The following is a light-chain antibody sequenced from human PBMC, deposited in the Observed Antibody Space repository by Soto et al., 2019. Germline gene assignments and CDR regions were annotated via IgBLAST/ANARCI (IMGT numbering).Light chain of an antibody. CDR1: QSVSSNY. CDR3: QQYGSSPPYT. CDR2: GAS. V-gene: IGKV3-20*01. Sequence: EIVLTQSPGTLSLSPGERATLSCRASQSVSSNYLAWYQQKPGPAPRLLIYGASSKATGTPDRFSGSGSGTDFTLTISRLEPEDFAVYSCQQYGSSPPYTFGQGTKLEIK. J-gene: IGKJ2*01.